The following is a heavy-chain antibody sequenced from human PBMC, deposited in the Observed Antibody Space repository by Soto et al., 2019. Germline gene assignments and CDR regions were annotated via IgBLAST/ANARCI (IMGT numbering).Heavy chain of an antibody. CDR2: ISGSGGST. V-gene: IGHV3-23*01. CDR3: AKLVVPAAMVYYGMDV. CDR1: GFTFSSYA. J-gene: IGHJ6*02. D-gene: IGHD2-2*01. Sequence: EVPLLESGGGLVQPGGSLRLSCAASGFTFSSYAMSWVRQAPGKGLEWVSAISGSGGSTYYADSVKGRFTISRDNSKNTLYLQMNSLRAEDTAVYYCAKLVVPAAMVYYGMDVWGQGTTVTVSS.